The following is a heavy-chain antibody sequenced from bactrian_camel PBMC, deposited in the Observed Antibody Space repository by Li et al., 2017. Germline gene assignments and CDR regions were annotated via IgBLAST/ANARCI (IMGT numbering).Heavy chain of an antibody. J-gene: IGHJ4*01. D-gene: IGHD3*01. CDR2: IDTDGTT. CDR3: AAGTYECYSWPLRLNEYND. V-gene: IGHV3S9*01. CDR1: PDLYSSVS. Sequence: QLVESGGGSVKAGGSLKLSCAHSPDLYSSVSMGWVRQVPGKGREGVAVIDTDGTTTPADSVIGRFTISQDKAKSMVYLQMNSLKPEDTAMYYCAAGTYECYSWPLRLNEYNDWGQGTQVTVS.